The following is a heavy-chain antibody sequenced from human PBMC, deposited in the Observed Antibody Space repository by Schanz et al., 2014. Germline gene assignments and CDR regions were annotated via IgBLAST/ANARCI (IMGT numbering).Heavy chain of an antibody. D-gene: IGHD6-13*01. J-gene: IGHJ4*02. CDR2: ISAYNGNT. V-gene: IGHV1-18*01. CDR3: ASSGAGYSSSWDFDY. CDR1: GYTFISYG. Sequence: QVQLVQSGAEVRKPGASVKVSCKASGYTFISYGISWVRQAPGQGLEWLGWISAYNGNTNYAQKLQGRVTMTRDTSTSTAYMDVSSLRSEDTAVYYCASSGAGYSSSWDFDYWGQGTLVTVSS.